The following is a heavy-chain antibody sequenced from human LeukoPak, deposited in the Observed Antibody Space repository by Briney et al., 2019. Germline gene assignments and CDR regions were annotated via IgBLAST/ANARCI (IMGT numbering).Heavy chain of an antibody. J-gene: IGHJ4*02. V-gene: IGHV3-21*01. CDR2: ISSSGSYI. Sequence: PGGSLRLACAASGFRFSSYAMSWVRQAPGKGLEWVSSISSSGSYIYYADSVKGRFTVSRDNAKNSLYLQMSSLRAEDTAVYYCARDEAYFFDYWGQGTLVTVSS. CDR3: ARDEAYFFDY. CDR1: GFRFSSYA. D-gene: IGHD2-21*01.